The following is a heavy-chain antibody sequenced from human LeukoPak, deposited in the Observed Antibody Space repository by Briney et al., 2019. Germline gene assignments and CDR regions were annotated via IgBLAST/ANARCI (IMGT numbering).Heavy chain of an antibody. CDR3: ARRYDNTDWYFDL. CDR1: GYSFNTYW. V-gene: IGHV5-51*01. D-gene: IGHD3-22*01. Sequence: GESLKISCKGSGYSFNTYWIAWVRQMPGKGLEWMGIVYPGDSDARYSPSLQGQVTISADKSINTAYLQWSSLKASDTAMYYCARRYDNTDWYFDLWGRGTLVTVSS. CDR2: VYPGDSDA. J-gene: IGHJ2*01.